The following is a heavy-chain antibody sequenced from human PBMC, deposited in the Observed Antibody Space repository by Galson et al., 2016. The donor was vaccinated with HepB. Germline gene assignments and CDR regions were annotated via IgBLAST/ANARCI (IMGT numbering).Heavy chain of an antibody. CDR1: RVAFSNYW. V-gene: IGHV3-7*01. CDR3: AREIATNSYYYYGMDV. D-gene: IGHD2-21*01. J-gene: IGHJ6*02. CDR2: IKQDGSEK. Sequence: SLRLSCAGSRVAFSNYWMSWVRQAPGKGLEWVANIKQDGSEKNYVDSVKGRFTISRDSVKNSLYLQMNSLRAEDTAVYFCAREIATNSYYYYGMDVWGRGTMVTVSS.